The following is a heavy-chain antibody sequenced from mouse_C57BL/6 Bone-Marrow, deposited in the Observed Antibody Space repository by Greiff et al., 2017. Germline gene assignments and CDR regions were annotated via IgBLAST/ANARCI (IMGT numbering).Heavy chain of an antibody. J-gene: IGHJ2*01. Sequence: EVHLVESGGDLVKPGGSLKLSCAASGFTFSSYGMSWVRQTPDKRLEWVATISSGGSYTYYPDSVKGRFTISRDNAKNTLYLQMSSLKSEDIAMYYCARQRGSYRDYFDYWGQGTTLTVSS. CDR3: ARQRGSYRDYFDY. D-gene: IGHD2-10*01. CDR1: GFTFSSYG. CDR2: ISSGGSYT. V-gene: IGHV5-6*01.